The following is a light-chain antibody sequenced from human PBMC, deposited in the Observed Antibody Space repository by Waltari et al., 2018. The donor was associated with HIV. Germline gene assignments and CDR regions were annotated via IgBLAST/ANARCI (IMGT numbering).Light chain of an antibody. CDR2: GNS. CDR3: AAWDDSLNGPV. CDR1: TSSFGTSA. Sequence: QSVLTQPPSASGTPGQGVAISCSGSTSSFGTSAVNWYQQLPGTAPKLLIYGNSQRPSGVPDRFSGSKSGTSASLAISWLQPEDEADYDCAAWDDSLNGPVFGTGTKVTVL. V-gene: IGLV1-44*01. J-gene: IGLJ1*01.